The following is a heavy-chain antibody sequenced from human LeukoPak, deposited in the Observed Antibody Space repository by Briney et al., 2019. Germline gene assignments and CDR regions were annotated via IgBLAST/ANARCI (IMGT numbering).Heavy chain of an antibody. J-gene: IGHJ4*02. V-gene: IGHV4-39*01. D-gene: IGHD3-3*01. Sequence: SETLSLTCTVSGGSMSTSTYYWGWIRQPPGKGLEWIGSIYYSGSTYYNPSLKSRVTISVDTSKNQFSLKLSSVTAADTAVYYCATQRRIFGVVIIPPHSDYWGQGTLVTVSS. CDR1: GGSMSTSTYY. CDR2: IYYSGST. CDR3: ATQRRIFGVVIIPPHSDY.